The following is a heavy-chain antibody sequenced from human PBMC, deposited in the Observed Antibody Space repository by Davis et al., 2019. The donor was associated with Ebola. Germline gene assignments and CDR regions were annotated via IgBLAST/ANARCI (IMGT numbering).Heavy chain of an antibody. CDR3: AREPYYYGMDV. V-gene: IGHV4-39*02. CDR1: GGSISSSSYY. CDR2: IYYSGST. J-gene: IGHJ6*02. Sequence: GSLRLSCTVSGGSISSSSYYWGWIRQPPGKGLEWIGSIYYSGSTYYNPSLKSRVTISVDTSKNQFSLKLSSVTAADTAVYYCAREPYYYGMDVWGQGTTVTVSS.